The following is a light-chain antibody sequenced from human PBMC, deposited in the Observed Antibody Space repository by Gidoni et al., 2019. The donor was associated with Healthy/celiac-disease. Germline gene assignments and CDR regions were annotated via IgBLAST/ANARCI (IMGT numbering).Light chain of an antibody. CDR2: WAS. CDR3: QQYYSTPYT. CDR1: QSVLYSSNNKNY. J-gene: IGKJ2*01. Sequence: DIVMTQSPDSLAVSLCERATINCKSSQSVLYSSNNKNYLAWYQQKPGQPPKLLISWASTRESGVPDRFSGSGSGTDFTLPISSLQAEDVAVYYCQQYYSTPYTFGQGTKLEIK. V-gene: IGKV4-1*01.